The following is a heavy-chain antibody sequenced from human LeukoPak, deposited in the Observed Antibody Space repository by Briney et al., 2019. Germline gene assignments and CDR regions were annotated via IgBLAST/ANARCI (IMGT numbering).Heavy chain of an antibody. D-gene: IGHD6-19*01. CDR2: IYSGGST. J-gene: IGHJ4*02. Sequence: GGSLRLSCAASGFTVSNNYMSWVRQAPGKGLEWVSVIYSGGSTYYADSVKGRFTISRDNSKNTLYLQMNSLRAEDTAVYYCARDLFSGGWYEPFDYWGQGTLVTVSS. CDR1: GFTVSNNY. V-gene: IGHV3-66*01. CDR3: ARDLFSGGWYEPFDY.